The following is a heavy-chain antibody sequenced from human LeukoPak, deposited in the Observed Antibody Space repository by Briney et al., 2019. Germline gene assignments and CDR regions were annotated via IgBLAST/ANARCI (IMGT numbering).Heavy chain of an antibody. Sequence: PGGSLRLSCTVSGFTFGKYIMTWVRQGPGKGLEWVSSIGGGGDVTFYADSVKGRFRTTRDDSRNTLYLQMNNLRAEDTGVYYCANWGGTESFGTIWYGPLDYWGQGTQVTVSS. CDR1: GFTFGKYI. CDR2: IGGGGDVT. J-gene: IGHJ4*02. D-gene: IGHD1-14*01. V-gene: IGHV3-23*01. CDR3: ANWGGTESFGTIWYGPLDY.